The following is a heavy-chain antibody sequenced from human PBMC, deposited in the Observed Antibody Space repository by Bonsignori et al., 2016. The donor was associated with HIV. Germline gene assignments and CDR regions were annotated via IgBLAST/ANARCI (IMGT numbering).Heavy chain of an antibody. V-gene: IGHV3-74*01. CDR1: GFTISNYW. Sequence: EVQLVESGGALVQPGGSLRLSCAASGFTISNYWMHWVRQAPGKGLVWVSRTFGDGRGVSYADSVKGRFTHLQGQRQRTRCICQMKQSETEDTAVYYCCKVYYGVSGRRFWGQGT. D-gene: IGHD3-3*01. J-gene: IGHJ4*02. CDR3: CKVYYGVSGRRF. CDR2: TFGDGRGV.